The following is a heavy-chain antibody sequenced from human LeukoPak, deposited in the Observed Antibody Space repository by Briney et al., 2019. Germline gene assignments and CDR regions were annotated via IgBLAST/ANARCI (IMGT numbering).Heavy chain of an antibody. CDR3: AKDYYDNSGWFDY. D-gene: IGHD3-22*01. CDR1: GVTFGDYA. V-gene: IGHV3-23*01. J-gene: IGHJ4*02. Sequence: GGSLRLSCAASGVTFGDYAMYWVRQAPGKGLEWVSGIGGSGAITYYADSVKGRFTISRDNSKNTLYLQLNTLRVEDTAIYYCAKDYYDNSGWFDYWGQGTLVTVSS. CDR2: IGGSGAIT.